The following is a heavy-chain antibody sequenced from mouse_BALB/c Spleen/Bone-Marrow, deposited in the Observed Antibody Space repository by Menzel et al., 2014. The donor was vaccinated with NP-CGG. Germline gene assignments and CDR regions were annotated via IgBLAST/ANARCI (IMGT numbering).Heavy chain of an antibody. CDR1: GFNIKDTY. J-gene: IGHJ2*01. D-gene: IGHD1-1*01. CDR3: ARYSYGSRGYYFDY. CDR2: IDPANGNT. Sequence: EVQLQQSGAELVKPGASVKLSCTASGFNIKDTYMHWVKQRPEQGLEWIGRIDPANGNTKYDPKFQGKATITADTSSNTAYLQLSSLTSEGTAVYYCARYSYGSRGYYFDYWGQGTTLTVSS. V-gene: IGHV14-3*02.